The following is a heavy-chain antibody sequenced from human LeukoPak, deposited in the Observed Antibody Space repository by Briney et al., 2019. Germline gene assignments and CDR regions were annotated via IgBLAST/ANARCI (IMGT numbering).Heavy chain of an antibody. CDR3: ARVGGPTYYYDSSGYSQFDY. J-gene: IGHJ4*02. CDR2: IRYDGSNK. CDR1: GFTFSSYG. V-gene: IGHV3-30*02. Sequence: GGSLRLSCAASGFTFSSYGMHWVRQAPGRGLEWVAFIRYDGSNKYYADSVKGRFTISRDNSKNTLYLQMNSLRAEDTAVYYCARVGGPTYYYDSSGYSQFDYWGQGTLVTVSS. D-gene: IGHD3-22*01.